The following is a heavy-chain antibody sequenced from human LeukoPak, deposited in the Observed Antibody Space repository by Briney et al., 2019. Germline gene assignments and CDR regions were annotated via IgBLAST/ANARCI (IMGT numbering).Heavy chain of an antibody. CDR1: GGTFSSYA. J-gene: IGHJ4*02. CDR2: IIPTFGTA. CDR3: ARQSRASYCSSTSCPPDY. D-gene: IGHD2-2*01. Sequence: GASVKVSCKASGGTFSSYAISWVRQAPGQGLEWMGGIIPTFGTANYAQKFQGRVTITADKSTSTAYMELSSLRSEDKAVYYCARQSRASYCSSTSCPPDYWGQGTLVTVSS. V-gene: IGHV1-69*06.